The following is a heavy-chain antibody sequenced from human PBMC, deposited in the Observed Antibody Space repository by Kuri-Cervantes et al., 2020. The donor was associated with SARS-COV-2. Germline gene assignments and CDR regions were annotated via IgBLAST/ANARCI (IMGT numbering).Heavy chain of an antibody. CDR2: ISSSSSYI. Sequence: GESLKISCAASGFTFSSYSMNWVRQAPGKGLEWVSSISSSSSYIYYADSVKGRFTISRDNAKNSLYLQMNSLRAEDTAVYYCARDWGKIAARIYYYYGMDVWGQGTTVTVSS. J-gene: IGHJ6*02. D-gene: IGHD6-6*01. CDR1: GFTFSSYS. CDR3: ARDWGKIAARIYYYYGMDV. V-gene: IGHV3-21*01.